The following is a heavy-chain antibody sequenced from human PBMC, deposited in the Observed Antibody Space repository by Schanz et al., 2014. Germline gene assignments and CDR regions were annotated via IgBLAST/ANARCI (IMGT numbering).Heavy chain of an antibody. CDR3: ARSPRMDV. Sequence: EVQVVESGGGLVQPGGSLRLSCAASGFTFSDHHMDWVRQAPGKGLEWLGRSRNKPNSFTTGYAASVKGIFTISRDESETSQYLPMNSLKTEDTAVYYGARSPRMDVWGQGTMVTVSS. CDR1: GFTFSDHH. J-gene: IGHJ6*02. V-gene: IGHV3-72*01. CDR2: SRNKPNSFTT.